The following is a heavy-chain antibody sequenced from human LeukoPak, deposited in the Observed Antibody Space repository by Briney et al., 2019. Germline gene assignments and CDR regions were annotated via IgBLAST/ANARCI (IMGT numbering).Heavy chain of an antibody. V-gene: IGHV3-48*01. CDR1: GFTFSTYS. CDR3: ARSKRNGFDI. Sequence: GGSLRLSCAASGFTFSTYSMNWVRQAPGKGLEWVSYISSSSSPIYYADSVKGRFTISRDNAKNSLYLQMNSLRAEDTAVYYCARSKRNGFDIWGQGTMVTVSS. J-gene: IGHJ3*02. CDR2: ISSSSSPI.